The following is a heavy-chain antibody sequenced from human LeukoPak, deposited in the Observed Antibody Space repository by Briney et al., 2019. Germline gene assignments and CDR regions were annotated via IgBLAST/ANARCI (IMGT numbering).Heavy chain of an antibody. V-gene: IGHV3-48*01. CDR1: GFTFSTYS. CDR3: ARSKRNGFDI. Sequence: GGSLRLSCAASGFTFSTYSMNWVRQAPGKGLEWVSYISSSSSPIYYADSVKGRFTISRDNAKNSLYLQMNSLRAEDTAVYYCARSKRNGFDIWGQGTMVTVSS. J-gene: IGHJ3*02. CDR2: ISSSSSPI.